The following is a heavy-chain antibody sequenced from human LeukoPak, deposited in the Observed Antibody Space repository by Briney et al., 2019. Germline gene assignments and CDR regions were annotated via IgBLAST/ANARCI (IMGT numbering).Heavy chain of an antibody. Sequence: WASVKVSCKASRYTFTSYGISWVRQAPGQGLEWMGWISAYNGNTNYAQKLQGRVTMTTDTSTSTAYMELRSLRSDDTAVYYCAREPHLYCSGGSCYSGVAAFDIWGQGTMVTVSS. V-gene: IGHV1-18*01. D-gene: IGHD2-15*01. J-gene: IGHJ3*02. CDR2: ISAYNGNT. CDR3: AREPHLYCSGGSCYSGVAAFDI. CDR1: RYTFTSYG.